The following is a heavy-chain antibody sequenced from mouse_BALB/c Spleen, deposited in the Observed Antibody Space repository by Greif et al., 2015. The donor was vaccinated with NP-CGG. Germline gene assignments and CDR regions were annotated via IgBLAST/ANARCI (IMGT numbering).Heavy chain of an antibody. J-gene: IGHJ3*01. CDR1: GYTFTDYN. V-gene: IGHV1S29*02. CDR2: IYPYNGGT. Sequence: SGPELVKPGASVKISCKASGYTFTDYNMHWVKQSHGKSLEWIGYIYPYNGGTGYNQKFKNKATLTVDNSSSTAYMELRSLTSEDSAVYYCARGRGISVEGWFAYWGQGTLVTVSA. D-gene: IGHD1-1*01. CDR3: ARGRGISVEGWFAY.